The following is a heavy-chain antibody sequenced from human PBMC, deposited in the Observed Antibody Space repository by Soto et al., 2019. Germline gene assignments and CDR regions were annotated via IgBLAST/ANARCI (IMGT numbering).Heavy chain of an antibody. D-gene: IGHD3-10*01. CDR2: ISGSGGST. J-gene: IGHJ3*02. CDR3: AKDGVQMVWDYPPPNDAFDI. CDR1: GFTFSSYA. Sequence: GGSLRLSCAASGFTFSSYAMSWVRQAPGKGLEWVSAISGSGGSTYYADSVKGRFTISRDNSKNTLYLQMNSLRAEDTAVYYCAKDGVQMVWDYPPPNDAFDIWGQGTMVTVSS. V-gene: IGHV3-23*01.